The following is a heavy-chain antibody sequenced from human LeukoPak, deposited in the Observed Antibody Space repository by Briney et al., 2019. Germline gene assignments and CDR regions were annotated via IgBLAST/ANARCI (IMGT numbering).Heavy chain of an antibody. V-gene: IGHV1-46*01. Sequence: ASVKVSCKASGGTYSSYAISWVRQAPGQGLEWMGIINPSGGSTSYAQKFQGRVTMTRDTSTSTVYMELSSLRSEDTAVYYCARERKVVVVPAANTWRWFDPWGQGTLVTVSS. CDR3: ARERKVVVVPAANTWRWFDP. D-gene: IGHD2-2*01. CDR2: INPSGGST. CDR1: GGTYSSYA. J-gene: IGHJ5*02.